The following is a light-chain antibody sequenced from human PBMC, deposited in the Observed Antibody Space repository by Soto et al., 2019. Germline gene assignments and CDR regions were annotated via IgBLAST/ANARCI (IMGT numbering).Light chain of an antibody. J-gene: IGLJ1*01. CDR2: DVS. V-gene: IGLV2-11*01. Sequence: QSALTQPRSVSGSPGQSVTISCTGTSSDVGGYNYVSWYQQHPGKAPKLMIYDVSKRPSGVPDRFSGSKSGNTASLTISGLQAADEADYCCCSYAGSYYVFGTGTKLTVL. CDR1: SSDVGGYNY. CDR3: CSYAGSYYV.